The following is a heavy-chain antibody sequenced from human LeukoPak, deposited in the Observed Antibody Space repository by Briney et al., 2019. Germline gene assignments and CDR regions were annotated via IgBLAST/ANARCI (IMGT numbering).Heavy chain of an antibody. CDR3: AKLTGVDILDI. Sequence: PGGSLRLSCAASGFTFSSYAMPWVRQAPGKGLEWVAIISFDGSKENYIDSVKGRFTISRDNSKNTLYLQMNSLRDEDTAVYYCAKLTGVDILDIWGQGTMVTVSS. J-gene: IGHJ3*02. D-gene: IGHD2-15*01. CDR2: ISFDGSKE. CDR1: GFTFSSYA. V-gene: IGHV3-30*18.